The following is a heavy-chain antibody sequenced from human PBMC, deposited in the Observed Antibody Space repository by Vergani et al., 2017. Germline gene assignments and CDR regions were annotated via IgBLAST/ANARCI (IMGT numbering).Heavy chain of an antibody. CDR2: IYTSGST. D-gene: IGHD6-13*01. CDR1: GGSISSGSYY. J-gene: IGHJ6*02. CDR3: ARDLSGAAAGTNYYYGMDV. Sequence: QVQLQESGPGLVKPSQTLSLTCTVSGGSISSGSYYWSWIRQPAGKGLEWIGRIYTSGSTNYNPSLKSRVTISVDTSKNQFSLKLSSVTAADTAVYYCARDLSGAAAGTNYYYGMDVWGQGTTVTVSS. V-gene: IGHV4-61*02.